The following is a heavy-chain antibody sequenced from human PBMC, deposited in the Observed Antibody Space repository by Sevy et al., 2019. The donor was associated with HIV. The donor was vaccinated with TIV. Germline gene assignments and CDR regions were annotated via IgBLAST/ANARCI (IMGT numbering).Heavy chain of an antibody. CDR1: GFTFSSYG. CDR3: AKGRPYDSRGRWGALGLGAFDI. V-gene: IGHV3-30*02. D-gene: IGHD3-22*01. J-gene: IGHJ3*02. Sequence: GGSLRLSCAASGFTFSSYGMHWVRQAPGKGLEWVAFIRYDGSNKYYADSVKGRFTISRDNSKNTLYLQMNSLRAEDTAVYYCAKGRPYDSRGRWGALGLGAFDIWGQGTMVTVSS. CDR2: IRYDGSNK.